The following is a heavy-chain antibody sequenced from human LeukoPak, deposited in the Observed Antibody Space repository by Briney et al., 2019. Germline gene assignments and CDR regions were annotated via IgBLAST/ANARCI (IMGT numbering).Heavy chain of an antibody. D-gene: IGHD3-22*01. CDR1: Y. Sequence: YMHWXXXXXGQGLEWMGWINPNSGGTNYAQKFQGRVTMTRDTSISTAYMELSRLRSDDTAVYYCASPADNYYDSSGYYLDYWGQGTLVTVSS. V-gene: IGHV1-2*02. CDR3: ASPADNYYDSSGYYLDY. CDR2: INPNSGGT. J-gene: IGHJ4*02.